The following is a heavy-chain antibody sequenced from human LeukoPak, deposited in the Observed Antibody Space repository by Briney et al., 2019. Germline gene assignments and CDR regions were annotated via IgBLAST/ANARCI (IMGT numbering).Heavy chain of an antibody. J-gene: IGHJ4*02. CDR2: IRSDSSNQ. CDR1: AFRFSSYG. Sequence: PGGSLRLSCAASAFRFSSYGMHWVRQAPGKGPEWVAFIRSDSSNQYYADSVKGRFTISRDIANNTLYLQMNSLSADDTALYFCARSHYAEHLDLWGQGTLVAVSS. D-gene: IGHD3-16*01. V-gene: IGHV3-30*02. CDR3: ARSHYAEHLDL.